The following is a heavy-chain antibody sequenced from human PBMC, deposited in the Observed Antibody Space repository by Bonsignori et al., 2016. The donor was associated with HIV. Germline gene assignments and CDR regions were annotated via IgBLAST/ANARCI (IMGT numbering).Heavy chain of an antibody. CDR1: GGTFSSYA. CDR3: AGPPRNQLLWGIYYYYMDV. D-gene: IGHD2-2*01. CDR2: IIPILGIA. V-gene: IGHV1-69*10. Sequence: SVKVSCKASGGTFSSYAISWVRQAPGQGLEWMGGIIPILGIANYAQKFQGRVTITADESTSTAYMELSSLRSEDTAVYYCAGPPRNQLLWGIYYYYMDVWGKGTTVTVSS. J-gene: IGHJ6*03.